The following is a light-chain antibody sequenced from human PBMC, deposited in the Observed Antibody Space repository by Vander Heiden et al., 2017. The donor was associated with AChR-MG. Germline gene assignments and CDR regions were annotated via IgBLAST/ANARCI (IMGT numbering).Light chain of an antibody. CDR1: QDISNY. CDR2: DAS. V-gene: IGKV1-33*01. Sequence: DIQMTQSPSSLSASVGDRVTITCQASQDISNYLNWYQQKPGKAPKLLIYDASNLETGVPSRFSGSGSGTDFTFTISSLHPEDIATYYCQQYYNLPLTFGGRTRVEIK. CDR3: QQYYNLPLT. J-gene: IGKJ4*01.